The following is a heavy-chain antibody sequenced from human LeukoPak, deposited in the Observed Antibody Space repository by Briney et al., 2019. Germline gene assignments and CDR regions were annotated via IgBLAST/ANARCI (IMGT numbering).Heavy chain of an antibody. CDR1: GGTFSSYA. CDR2: IIPIFGTA. J-gene: IGHJ6*02. V-gene: IGHV1-69*13. CDR3: ARVITIFGVVIIEDGSNYYYGMDV. D-gene: IGHD3-3*01. Sequence: ASVKVSCKASGGTFSSYAISWVRQAPGQGLEWMGGIIPIFGTANYAQKFQGRVTITADESTSTAYMELSSLRSEDTAVYYCARVITIFGVVIIEDGSNYYYGMDVWGQGTTVTVSS.